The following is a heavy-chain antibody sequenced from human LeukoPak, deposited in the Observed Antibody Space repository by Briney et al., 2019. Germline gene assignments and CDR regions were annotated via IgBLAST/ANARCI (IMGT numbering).Heavy chain of an antibody. CDR3: ARVEYSSGWHVDY. J-gene: IGHJ4*02. CDR1: GFTFSSYS. D-gene: IGHD6-19*01. Sequence: GGSLRLSCAASGFTFSSYSMNWVRQAPGKGLEWVSYISSSSSTIYYADSVKGRFTISRDNAKNSLYLQMNSLRAEDTAVYYCARVEYSSGWHVDYWGQGTLVTVSS. V-gene: IGHV3-48*01. CDR2: ISSSSSTI.